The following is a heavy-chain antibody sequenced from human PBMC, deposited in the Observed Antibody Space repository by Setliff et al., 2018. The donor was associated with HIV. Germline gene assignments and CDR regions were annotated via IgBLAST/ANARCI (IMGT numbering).Heavy chain of an antibody. Sequence: GGSLRLSCTASGFTFSSYSMNWVRQAPGKGLEWLSYIRATNGNTQYADSVKGRFTISRDNAKNSLFLQMNSLRAEDTAVYYCARAWAPTGRRPYFFDYWGQGTLVTVSS. CDR1: GFTFSSYS. CDR2: IRATNGNT. V-gene: IGHV3-48*01. J-gene: IGHJ4*02. D-gene: IGHD1-26*01. CDR3: ARAWAPTGRRPYFFDY.